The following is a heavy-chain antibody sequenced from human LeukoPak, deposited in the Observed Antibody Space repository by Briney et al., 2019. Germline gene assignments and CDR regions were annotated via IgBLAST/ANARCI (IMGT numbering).Heavy chain of an antibody. CDR2: INPNNGAT. V-gene: IGHV1-2*06. D-gene: IGHD1-26*01. CDR3: TRESGSYHGNDY. J-gene: IGHJ4*02. Sequence: ASVTVSFKASGYTFTGYYMHWVRQAPGQGLEWMGRINPNNGATNYAQTLQGRVAITGDTSISTAYMELSSLRSDDTAVYYCTRESGSYHGNDYWGQGTLVTVSS. CDR1: GYTFTGYY.